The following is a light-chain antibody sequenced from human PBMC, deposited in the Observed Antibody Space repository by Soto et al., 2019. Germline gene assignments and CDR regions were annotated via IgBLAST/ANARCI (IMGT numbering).Light chain of an antibody. CDR1: SSDVGGYNY. CDR3: SSYTSSSTPLV. CDR2: DVT. Sequence: VLTQPASVSGSPGQSITISCTGTSSDVGGYNYVSWYQQHPGKAPKLMIYDVTNRPSGVSNRFSGSKSGNTASLTISGLQAEDEADYYCSSYTSSSTPLVFGGGTQLTVL. J-gene: IGLJ3*02. V-gene: IGLV2-14*01.